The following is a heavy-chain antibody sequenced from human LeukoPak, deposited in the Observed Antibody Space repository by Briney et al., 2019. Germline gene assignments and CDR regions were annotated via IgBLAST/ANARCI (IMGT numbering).Heavy chain of an antibody. CDR2: INPNSGGT. V-gene: IGHV1-2*02. CDR3: ARGSYDSSDFEYFHH. J-gene: IGHJ1*01. Sequence: ASVKVSCKASGYTFTGYYMHWVRQAPGQGLEWMGWINPNSGGTNYAQKFQGRVTMIRDTSISTAYMELNRLRSDDTAVYYCARGSYDSSDFEYFHHWGQGTLVTVSS. D-gene: IGHD3-22*01. CDR1: GYTFTGYY.